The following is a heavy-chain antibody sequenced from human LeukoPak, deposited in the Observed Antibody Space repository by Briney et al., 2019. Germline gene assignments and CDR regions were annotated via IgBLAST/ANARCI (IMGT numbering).Heavy chain of an antibody. J-gene: IGHJ4*02. D-gene: IGHD3-10*01. CDR3: ARHYGP. V-gene: IGHV4-59*08. CDR1: GVSISSYY. CDR2: FYYSGST. Sequence: PSETLSLTCTVSGVSISSYYWSWVRQPPGKGLEWVGYFYYSGSTNYNPSLKSRVTISVDTSKNQFSLKLSSVTATDTGVYYCARHYGPWGQGTLVTVSS.